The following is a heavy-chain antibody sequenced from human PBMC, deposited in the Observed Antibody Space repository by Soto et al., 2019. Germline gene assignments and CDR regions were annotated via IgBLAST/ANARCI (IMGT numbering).Heavy chain of an antibody. CDR2: MSPNRGNT. D-gene: IGHD1-26*01. V-gene: IGHV1-8*01. CDR1: GYTFSSYD. CDR3: ARGVDAGVDY. J-gene: IGHJ4*02. Sequence: ASVKVSCKASGYTFSSYDINWGRQATGQGLEWIGWMSPNRGNTGYAQNFQARVTMTRDTSISTAYMELSSLTSEDTAMYYCARGVDAGVDYWGQGTLVTVSS.